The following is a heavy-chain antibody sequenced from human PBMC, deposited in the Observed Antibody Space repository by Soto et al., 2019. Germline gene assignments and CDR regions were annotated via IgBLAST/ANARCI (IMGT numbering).Heavy chain of an antibody. CDR1: GGSISSSSYY. J-gene: IGHJ4*02. Sequence: SETLSLTCTVSGGSISSSSYYWGWIRQPPGKGLEWIGSIYYSGSTYYNPSLKSRVTISVDTSKNQFSLKLTSVTAADTAVYYCARHTPAISISDHWGQGTLVTVSS. D-gene: IGHD2-15*01. CDR3: ARHTPAISISDH. V-gene: IGHV4-39*01. CDR2: IYYSGST.